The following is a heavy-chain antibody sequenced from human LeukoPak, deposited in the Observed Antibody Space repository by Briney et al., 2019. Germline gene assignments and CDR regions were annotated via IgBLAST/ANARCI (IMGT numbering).Heavy chain of an antibody. V-gene: IGHV3-30*02. CDR1: GFTFSTYG. Sequence: GGSLRLSCAASGFTFSTYGMHWVRQAPGKGMEWVAFIRYDGGNKYYADSVKGRFTISRDNSKNTLYLQMNSLRVGDTAVYYCARRRAARPSGGNYYYYMDVWGKGTTVTVSS. D-gene: IGHD6-6*01. J-gene: IGHJ6*03. CDR2: IRYDGGNK. CDR3: ARRRAARPSGGNYYYYMDV.